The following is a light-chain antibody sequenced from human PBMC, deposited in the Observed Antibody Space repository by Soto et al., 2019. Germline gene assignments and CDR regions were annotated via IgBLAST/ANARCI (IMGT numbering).Light chain of an antibody. J-gene: IGLJ1*01. CDR2: SNN. Sequence: QSALTQPPSASGTPGQRGTLSCSGSSSNIGSNTVNWYQQLPGTAPKLLIYSNNQRPSGVPDRFSGSKSGTSASLAISGLQSEDEADYYCAAWDDSLNGPYVFGTGTKVTVL. V-gene: IGLV1-44*01. CDR1: SSNIGSNT. CDR3: AAWDDSLNGPYV.